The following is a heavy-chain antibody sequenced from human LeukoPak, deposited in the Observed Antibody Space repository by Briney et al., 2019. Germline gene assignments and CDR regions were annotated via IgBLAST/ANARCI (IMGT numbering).Heavy chain of an antibody. Sequence: PGRSLRLSCAASGSMFNDYTMNWVRQAPGKGLEWVSVISNYGETTHYGYSVKGRFTISRDNSKNMLYLQMNSLRAEDTALYYCVKDGWDIWGQGTMVTVSS. J-gene: IGHJ3*02. CDR1: GSMFNDYT. D-gene: IGHD2-2*03. V-gene: IGHV3-23*01. CDR2: ISNYGETT. CDR3: VKDGWDI.